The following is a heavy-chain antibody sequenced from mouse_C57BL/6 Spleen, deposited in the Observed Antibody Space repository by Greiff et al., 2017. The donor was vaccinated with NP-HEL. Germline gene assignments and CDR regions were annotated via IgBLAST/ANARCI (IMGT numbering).Heavy chain of an antibody. V-gene: IGHV1-7*01. Sequence: VQLQQSGAELAKPGASVKLSCKASGYTFTSYWMHWVKQRPGQGLEWIGYINPSSGYTKYNQKFKDKATLTADKSSSTAYMQLSSLTYEDAAVYYCAREFTTVKGSFAYWGQGTLVTVAA. CDR3: AREFTTVKGSFAY. J-gene: IGHJ3*01. CDR2: INPSSGYT. D-gene: IGHD1-1*01. CDR1: GYTFTSYW.